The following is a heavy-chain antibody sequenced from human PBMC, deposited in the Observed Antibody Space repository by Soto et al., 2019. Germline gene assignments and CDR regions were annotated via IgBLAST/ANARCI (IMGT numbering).Heavy chain of an antibody. CDR3: ARRVCSSTSCYASGYYYYYMDV. CDR2: IYYRGST. J-gene: IGHJ6*03. V-gene: IGHV4-59*08. CDR1: GGSISSYY. D-gene: IGHD2-2*01. Sequence: SETLSLTCTVSGGSISSYYWSWIRQPPGKGLEWIGYIYYRGSTNYNPSLKSRVTISVDTSKNQFSLKLSSVTAADTAVYYCARRVCSSTSCYASGYYYYYMDVWGKGTTVTVSS.